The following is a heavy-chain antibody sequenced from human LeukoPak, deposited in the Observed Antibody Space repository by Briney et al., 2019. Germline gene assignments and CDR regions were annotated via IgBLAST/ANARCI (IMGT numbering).Heavy chain of an antibody. CDR1: GFTFGDYA. V-gene: IGHV3-49*04. CDR3: TRVYYVFWSGYYTGIGFDP. Sequence: GRSLRLSCTASGFTFGDYAMSWVRQAPGKGLEWVGFIRSKAYGGTTEYAASVKGRFTISRDDSKSIAYLQMNSLKTEDTAVYYCTRVYYVFWSGYYTGIGFDPWGQGTLVTVSS. J-gene: IGHJ5*02. CDR2: IRSKAYGGTT. D-gene: IGHD3-3*01.